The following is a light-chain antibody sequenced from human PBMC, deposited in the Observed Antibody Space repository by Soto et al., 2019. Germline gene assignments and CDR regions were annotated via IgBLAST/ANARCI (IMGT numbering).Light chain of an antibody. J-gene: IGKJ3*01. Sequence: DIQMTQSPSSLSASVGDRVTITCRASQSISSYLNWYQQKPGKAPKLLIYAASSLQSGVPSRFSGSGSGTDFTLTISRLQPEDFATYYCQHSYSTPTFGPGTKVDIK. V-gene: IGKV1-39*01. CDR3: QHSYSTPT. CDR1: QSISSY. CDR2: AAS.